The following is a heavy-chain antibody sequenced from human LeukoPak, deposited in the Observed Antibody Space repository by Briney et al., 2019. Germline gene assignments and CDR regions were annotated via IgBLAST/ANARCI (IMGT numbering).Heavy chain of an antibody. J-gene: IGHJ6*02. CDR2: ISWNSGSI. CDR3: AKALRGYLYYHGMDI. Sequence: GGSLRLSCAASGFTFDDYVMYWVRQAPGKGLEWVSGISWNSGSIGYADSVKGRFTISRDNAKNSLYLQMNSLRAEDTALYYCAKALRGYLYYHGMDIWGQGTTVTVSS. V-gene: IGHV3-9*01. D-gene: IGHD5-18*01. CDR1: GFTFDDYV.